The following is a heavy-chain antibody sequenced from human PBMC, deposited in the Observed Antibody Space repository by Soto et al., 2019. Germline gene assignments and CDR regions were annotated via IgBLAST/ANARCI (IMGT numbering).Heavy chain of an antibody. V-gene: IGHV4-39*01. J-gene: IGHJ4*02. CDR1: GGAISLSGYN. CDR3: ARRYDVWTGYYTPDY. CDR2: IYYSGST. Sequence: LETLSLTCTASGGAISLSGYNWGWIRQPPGKAVEWIASIYYSGSTYYSPSLKSRVTVSIDTSKNQFSLKLTSVSAADTAFYYCARRYDVWTGYYTPDYWGPGTLVIVSS. D-gene: IGHD3-3*01.